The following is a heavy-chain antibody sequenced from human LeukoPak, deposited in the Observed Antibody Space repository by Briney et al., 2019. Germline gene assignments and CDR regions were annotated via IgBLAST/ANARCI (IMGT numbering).Heavy chain of an antibody. Sequence: PSETLSLTCTVSGGSISSYYWSWIRQPPGKGLEWIGYIYYSGSTNYNPSLKSRVTISVDTSKNQFSLKLSSVTAADTAVYYCARQRPDIAAAGTNWFDPWGQGTLVTVSS. CDR2: IYYSGST. D-gene: IGHD6-13*01. J-gene: IGHJ5*02. CDR1: GGSISSYY. V-gene: IGHV4-59*08. CDR3: ARQRPDIAAAGTNWFDP.